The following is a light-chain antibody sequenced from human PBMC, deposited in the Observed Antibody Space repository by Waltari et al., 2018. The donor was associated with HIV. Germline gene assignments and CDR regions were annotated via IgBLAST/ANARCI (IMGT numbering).Light chain of an antibody. Sequence: DIQMTQSPSTPSASIGDVITITCRASQTVNTYLAWYQQKSGKAPKLLIYQASTLNTAVPSRFAASASGTDFTLTISGLQPDDFATYYCQQYNSYFRTFGQGTRV. CDR2: QAS. CDR3: QQYNSYFRT. CDR1: QTVNTY. J-gene: IGKJ1*01. V-gene: IGKV1-5*03.